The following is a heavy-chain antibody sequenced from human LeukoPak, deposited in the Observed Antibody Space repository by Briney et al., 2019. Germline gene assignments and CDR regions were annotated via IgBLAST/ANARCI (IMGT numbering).Heavy chain of an antibody. Sequence: SVKVSCKASGGTFSSYAISWVRQAPGQGLEWMGRIIPILGIANYAQKFQGRVMITADKSTSTAYMELSSLRSEDTAVYYCARRDICSSTSCYRQPRSRYYYYGMDVWGQGTTVTVSS. J-gene: IGHJ6*02. V-gene: IGHV1-69*04. D-gene: IGHD2-2*01. CDR3: ARRDICSSTSCYRQPRSRYYYYGMDV. CDR2: IIPILGIA. CDR1: GGTFSSYA.